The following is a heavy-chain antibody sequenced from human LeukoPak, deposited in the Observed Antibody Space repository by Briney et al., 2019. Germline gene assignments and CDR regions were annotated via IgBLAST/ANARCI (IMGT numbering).Heavy chain of an antibody. Sequence: PGGSLRLSCAASGFTFSSYSMNWVRQAPGKGLEWVSYISSSSGIIYYADSVKGRFTISRDNVKNSLYLQMNSLRAEDTAVYYCARDPGGYFDYWGQGTLVTVSS. J-gene: IGHJ4*02. CDR1: GFTFSSYS. CDR2: ISSSSGII. V-gene: IGHV3-48*01. CDR3: ARDPGGYFDY. D-gene: IGHD3-10*01.